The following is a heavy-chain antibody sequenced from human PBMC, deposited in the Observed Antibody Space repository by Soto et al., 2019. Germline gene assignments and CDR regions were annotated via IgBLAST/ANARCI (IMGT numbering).Heavy chain of an antibody. CDR3: VRGPYSGFAY. CDR2: IIPKLGSA. CDR1: GGGNLRDYR. V-gene: IGHV1-69*13. J-gene: IGHJ4*02. Sequence: ASVKVSCKASGGGNLRDYRTTWVRRAPGQGLEWMGGIIPKLGSANYAQNFQGRVTVTADESTSTAYLEVSSLRSEDTAVFFCVRGPYSGFAYWGQGTLVTVSS. D-gene: IGHD5-12*01.